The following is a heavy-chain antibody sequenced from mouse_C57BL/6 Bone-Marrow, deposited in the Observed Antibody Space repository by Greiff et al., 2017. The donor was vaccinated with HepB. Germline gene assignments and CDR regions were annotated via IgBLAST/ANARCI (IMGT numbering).Heavy chain of an antibody. CDR1: GFTFSDYY. D-gene: IGHD3-3*01. J-gene: IGHJ1*03. CDR2: INYDGSST. V-gene: IGHV5-16*01. Sequence: EVQGVESGGGLVQPGSSMKLSCTASGFTFSDYYMAWVRQVPEKGLEWVANINYDGSSTYYLDSLKSRFIISRDNAKNILYLQMSSLKSEDTATYYCARDGGDVSYWYFDVWGTGTTVTVSS. CDR3: ARDGGDVSYWYFDV.